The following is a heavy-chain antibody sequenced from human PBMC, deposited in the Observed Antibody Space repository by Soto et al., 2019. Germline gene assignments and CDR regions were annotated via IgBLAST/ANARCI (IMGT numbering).Heavy chain of an antibody. V-gene: IGHV3-48*02. CDR1: GFTFSSYS. CDR2: ISSSSSTI. J-gene: IGHJ4*02. D-gene: IGHD3-3*01. CDR3: ARAEWPDGHNSY. Sequence: VGSLRLSCAASGFTFSSYSMNWVRQAPGKGLEWVSYISSSSSTIYYADSVKGRFTISRDNAKNSLYLQMNSLRDEDTAVYYCARAEWPDGHNSYWAQGTLVTVSS.